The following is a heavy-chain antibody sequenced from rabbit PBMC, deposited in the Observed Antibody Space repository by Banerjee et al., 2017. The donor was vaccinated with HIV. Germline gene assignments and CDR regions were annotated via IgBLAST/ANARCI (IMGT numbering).Heavy chain of an antibody. Sequence: QSLEESGGDLVKPEGSLTLTCTASGFSFSNGYVMCWVRQAPGKGLEWIGFIDPMFGTTYYANWVNGRFTISSHNAQNTLYLQLNSLTAADTATYFCARYTNVYGYYYFNLWGPGTLVTVS. CDR1: GFSFSNGYV. CDR2: IDPMFGTT. CDR3: ARYTNVYGYYYFNL. J-gene: IGHJ4*01. V-gene: IGHV1S40*01. D-gene: IGHD6-1*01.